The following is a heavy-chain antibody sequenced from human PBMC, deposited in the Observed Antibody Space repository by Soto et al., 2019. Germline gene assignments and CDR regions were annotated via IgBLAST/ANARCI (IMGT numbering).Heavy chain of an antibody. D-gene: IGHD6-19*01. Sequence: EVQLVESGGGLVQPGGSLRLSCTASGFTFSSHWMCWVRQAPGKGLEWVATINQGGSEKYYVDSVKGRFTISRDNSKNTLYLQMNSLRAEDTAVYYCASGSAVAGTGYFDYWGQGTLVTVSS. V-gene: IGHV3-7*01. CDR2: INQGGSEK. J-gene: IGHJ4*02. CDR1: GFTFSSHW. CDR3: ASGSAVAGTGYFDY.